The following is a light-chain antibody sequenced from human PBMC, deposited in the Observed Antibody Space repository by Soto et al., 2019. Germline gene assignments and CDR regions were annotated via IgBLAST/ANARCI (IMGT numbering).Light chain of an antibody. CDR1: QSVSSNY. V-gene: IGKV3-20*01. CDR3: QHYSYSRYFS. CDR2: GVS. Sequence: EIVLTQSPGTLYLSPGERATLSCRASQSVSSNYLAWYQQKPGQAPRLLIYGVSRRATGIPEKFSGSGSGTEFTLTISRLEAEDFAVYYCQHYSYSRYFSFGPGTKVEIK. J-gene: IGKJ3*01.